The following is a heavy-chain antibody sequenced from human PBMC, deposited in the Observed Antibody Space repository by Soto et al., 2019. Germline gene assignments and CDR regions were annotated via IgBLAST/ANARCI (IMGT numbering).Heavy chain of an antibody. V-gene: IGHV4-59*01. Sequence: SETLSLTCSASGGTISSYYWSWIRQPPGKGLEWIGYIYYSGSTNYNPSLKIRVTISVDTSKTQFSLKLSSVTAADTALYYCARVPSYYYDSSGYYRGFWFDPWGQGTLVTVSS. D-gene: IGHD3-22*01. CDR2: IYYSGST. CDR3: ARVPSYYYDSSGYYRGFWFDP. J-gene: IGHJ5*02. CDR1: GGTISSYY.